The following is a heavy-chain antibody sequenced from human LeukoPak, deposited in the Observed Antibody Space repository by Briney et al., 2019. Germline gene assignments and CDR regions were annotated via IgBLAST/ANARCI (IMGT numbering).Heavy chain of an antibody. CDR1: GYTFTGYY. J-gene: IGHJ5*02. Sequence: ASVKVSCKASGYTFTGYYMHWVRQAPGQGLEWTGWINPNSGGTNSQKFQGRVTMTRDTSISTAYMELSRLRSDDTAVYYCARVGSYYYGSGSLTAFDPWGQGTLVTVSS. CDR3: ARVGSYYYGSGSLTAFDP. CDR2: INPNSGGT. D-gene: IGHD3-10*01. V-gene: IGHV1-2*02.